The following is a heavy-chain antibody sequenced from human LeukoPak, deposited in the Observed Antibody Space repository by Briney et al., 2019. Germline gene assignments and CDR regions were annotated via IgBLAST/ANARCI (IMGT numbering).Heavy chain of an antibody. CDR3: ARGGFYYGSGSYFDY. D-gene: IGHD3-10*01. Sequence: GGSLRLSCAASGFTFSSYSMNWVRQAPGKGLEWVSSISSSSSYIYYADSEKGRFTISRDNAKNSLYLQMNSLRAEDTAVYYCARGGFYYGSGSYFDYWGQGTLVTVSS. CDR1: GFTFSSYS. CDR2: ISSSSSYI. V-gene: IGHV3-21*01. J-gene: IGHJ4*02.